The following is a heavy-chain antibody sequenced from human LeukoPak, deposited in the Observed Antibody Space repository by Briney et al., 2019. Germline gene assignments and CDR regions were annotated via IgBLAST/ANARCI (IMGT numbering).Heavy chain of an antibody. Sequence: PGGSLRLSCAASGFTFSNSAMSWVRQAPGKGLEWVSTISGSGRDTYYTDSVTGRFTISRDNSKNTLFLQMDSLRAEDTALYYCAKRGDDYNPFDYWGQGTLVTVSS. CDR2: ISGSGRDT. J-gene: IGHJ4*02. V-gene: IGHV3-23*01. CDR3: AKRGDDYNPFDY. CDR1: GFTFSNSA. D-gene: IGHD5-24*01.